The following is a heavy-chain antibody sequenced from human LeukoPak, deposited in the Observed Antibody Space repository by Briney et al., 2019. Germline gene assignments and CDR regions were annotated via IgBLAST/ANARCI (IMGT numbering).Heavy chain of an antibody. Sequence: ASVKVSCKASGYTFTGYYMHWVRQAPGQGLEWMGWINPKSGGTNYAQKFQGRVTMTRDTSISTAYMELSRLRSDDTAVYYCARNFYFDSSGYYHYWGQGTLVTVSS. CDR2: INPKSGGT. V-gene: IGHV1-2*02. D-gene: IGHD3-22*01. J-gene: IGHJ4*02. CDR1: GYTFTGYY. CDR3: ARNFYFDSSGYYHY.